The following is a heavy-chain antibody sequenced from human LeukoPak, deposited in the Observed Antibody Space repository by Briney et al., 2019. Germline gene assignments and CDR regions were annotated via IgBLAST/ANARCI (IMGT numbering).Heavy chain of an antibody. J-gene: IGHJ6*03. CDR3: ARVLRGYTSYYYYYYMDV. V-gene: IGHV4-59*01. D-gene: IGHD5-18*01. CDR1: GGSISSYY. CDR2: IYYSGST. Sequence: PSETLSLTCTVSGGSISSYYRSWIRQPPGKGLEWIGYIYYSGSTNYNPSLKGRVTISVDTSKNQFSLKLSSVTAADTAVYYCARVLRGYTSYYYYYYMDVWGKGTTVTVSS.